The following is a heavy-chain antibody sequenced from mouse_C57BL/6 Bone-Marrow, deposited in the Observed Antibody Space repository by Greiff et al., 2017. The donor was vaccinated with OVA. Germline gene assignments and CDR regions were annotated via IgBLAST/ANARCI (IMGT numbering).Heavy chain of an antibody. V-gene: IGHV1-42*01. CDR2: INPSTGGT. D-gene: IGHD2-4*01. CDR3: ARSPYYEYDGAWLAY. J-gene: IGHJ3*01. CDR1: GYSFTGYY. Sequence: EVKLQQSGPELVKPGASVKISCKASGYSFTGYYMNWVKQSPEQSLEWIGEINPSTGGTTYNQKFKAKATLTVDKSSSTAYMQLKSLTSEDSAVYYCARSPYYEYDGAWLAYWGQGTLVTVSA.